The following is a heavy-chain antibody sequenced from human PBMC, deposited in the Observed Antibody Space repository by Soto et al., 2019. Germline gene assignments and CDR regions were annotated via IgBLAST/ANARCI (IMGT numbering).Heavy chain of an antibody. V-gene: IGHV4-30-4*01. J-gene: IGHJ2*01. Sequence: PSETLSLTCTVSGCSISSGDYYWSWIRQPPGKGLEWIGYIYYSGSTYYNPSLKSRVTISVDTSKNQFSLKLSSVTAADTAVYYWARPYYYDSSGYLVGWSLVLWGRGPLVPVSS. CDR1: GCSISSGDYY. CDR3: ARPYYYDSSGYLVGWSLVL. CDR2: IYYSGST. D-gene: IGHD3-22*01.